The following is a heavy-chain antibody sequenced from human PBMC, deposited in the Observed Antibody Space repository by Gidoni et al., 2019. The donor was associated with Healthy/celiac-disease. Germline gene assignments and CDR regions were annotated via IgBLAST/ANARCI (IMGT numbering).Heavy chain of an antibody. CDR3: AKADYYDSSGGDY. J-gene: IGHJ4*02. V-gene: IGHV3-23*01. CDR2: ISGSGGRT. Sequence: EVQLLESGGGLVQPGGSLRLSCAASGFPFSSYAMSWVRQAPGKGLEWVSAISGSGGRTYNADSVKGRFTISRDNSKNTLYLQMNSLRAEDTAVYYCAKADYYDSSGGDYWGQGTLVTVSS. D-gene: IGHD3-22*01. CDR1: GFPFSSYA.